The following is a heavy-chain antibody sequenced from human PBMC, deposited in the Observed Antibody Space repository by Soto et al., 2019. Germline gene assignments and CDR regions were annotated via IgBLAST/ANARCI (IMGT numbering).Heavy chain of an antibody. V-gene: IGHV4-4*02. CDR3: ARDYLWCSGGSCYSRYFDY. D-gene: IGHD2-15*01. J-gene: IGHJ4*02. CDR2: IYHSGST. Sequence: PSETLSLTCAVSSGSISSSNWWSWVRQPPGKGLEWIGEIYHSGSTNYNPSLKSRVTISVDKSKNQFSLKLSSVTAADTAVYYCARDYLWCSGGSCYSRYFDYWGQGTLVTVSS. CDR1: SGSISSSNW.